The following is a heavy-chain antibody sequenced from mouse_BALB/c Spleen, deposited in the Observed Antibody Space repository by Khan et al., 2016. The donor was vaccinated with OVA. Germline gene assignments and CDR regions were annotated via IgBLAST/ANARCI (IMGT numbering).Heavy chain of an antibody. CDR2: INPGSGGT. CDR1: GYAFTDYL. Sequence: VELVESGAELVRPGTSVKVSCKASGYAFTDYLIEWLKQRPGQGLEWIGVINPGSGGTHYNEEFMDRATLTADKSSSTAYMRLSSLTPDDSAVYFCSRSGYGFGAYWGPGTLVTVSA. V-gene: IGHV1-54*01. J-gene: IGHJ3*01. CDR3: SRSGYGFGAY. D-gene: IGHD3-2*02.